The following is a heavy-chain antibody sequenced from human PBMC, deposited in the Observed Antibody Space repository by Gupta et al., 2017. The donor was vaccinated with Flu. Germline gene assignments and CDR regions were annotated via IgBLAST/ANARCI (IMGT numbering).Heavy chain of an antibody. CDR3: XTXPTLNYXYHARTYSGENDY. Sequence: QAPGKGPEWVGRIKSRADDETTEYSEAVKDRFTISRDDSKNMVYLQMDSLRTEDTAMYFCXTXPTLNYXYHARTYSGENDYWGQGTLVTVSS. D-gene: IGHD3-10*01. J-gene: IGHJ4*02. CDR2: IKSRADDETT. V-gene: IGHV3-15*01.